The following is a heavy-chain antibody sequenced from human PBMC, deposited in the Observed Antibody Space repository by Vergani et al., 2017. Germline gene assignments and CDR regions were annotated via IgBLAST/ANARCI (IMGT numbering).Heavy chain of an antibody. CDR3: AKDRDGLLWFGELFY. D-gene: IGHD3-10*01. V-gene: IGHV3-30*02. Sequence: QVQLVESGGGVVQRGGSLRLSCATSGFTLSNYDMQWIRQGPGKGLEFVAFIQFDGSNKYYADSVKGRFTISRDNSKNTLYLQMNSLRAEDTAVYYCAKDRDGLLWFGELFYWGQGTLVTVSS. CDR1: GFTLSNYD. CDR2: IQFDGSNK. J-gene: IGHJ4*02.